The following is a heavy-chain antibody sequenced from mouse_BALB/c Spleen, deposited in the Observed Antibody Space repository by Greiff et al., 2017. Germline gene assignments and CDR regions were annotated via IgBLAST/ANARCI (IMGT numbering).Heavy chain of an antibody. D-gene: IGHD6-1*01. CDR3: ARPSTPSWFAY. CDR1: GFNIKDTY. V-gene: IGHV14-3*02. CDR2: IDPANGNT. Sequence: EVQRVESGAELVKPGASVKLSCTASGFNIKDTYMHWVKQRPEQGLEWIGRIDPANGNTKYDPKFQGKATITADTSSNTAYLQLSSLTSEDTAVYYCARPSTPSWFAYWGQGTLVTVSA. J-gene: IGHJ3*01.